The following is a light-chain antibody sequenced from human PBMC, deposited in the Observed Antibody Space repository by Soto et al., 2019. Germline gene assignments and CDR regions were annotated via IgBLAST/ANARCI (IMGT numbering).Light chain of an antibody. CDR3: QQYGSSGT. V-gene: IGKV3-20*01. CDR2: GAS. CDR1: QSVSNTY. J-gene: IGKJ1*01. Sequence: EIVLTQSPGTLSLSPGERATLSCRARQSVSNTYLAWYQQKPGQAPRLLIYGASNRATAIPDRFSGSGSGTDFTLTITRLEPEDFAVYYCQQYGSSGTFGQWTKVEIK.